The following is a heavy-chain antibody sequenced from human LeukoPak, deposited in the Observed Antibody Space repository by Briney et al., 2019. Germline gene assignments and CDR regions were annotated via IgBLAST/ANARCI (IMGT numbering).Heavy chain of an antibody. Sequence: GGSLRLSCVASGFTFDGYAMHWVRQVPGKGLEWVSLISGDGGITDYVDSVKGRFTISRDNNKNSLYLQLDSLRTEDSALYFCAKDPDRTGWHRFHYWGRGSQVTVTS. CDR1: GFTFDGYA. V-gene: IGHV3-43*02. CDR2: ISGDGGIT. CDR3: AKDPDRTGWHRFHY. D-gene: IGHD6-19*01. J-gene: IGHJ4*02.